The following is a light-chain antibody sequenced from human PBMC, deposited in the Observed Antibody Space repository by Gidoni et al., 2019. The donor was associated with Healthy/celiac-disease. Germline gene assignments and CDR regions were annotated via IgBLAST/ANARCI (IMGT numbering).Light chain of an antibody. Sequence: QSALTPPASVSGSPGQSITISCTGTSSDVGAYNYVSWYQQHPGKAPTLMIYDVSNRPSGVSTRFSGSKSGNTASLTISGLQAEDEADYYCNSYTSGSTLVFGTGTKVTVL. V-gene: IGLV2-14*03. CDR1: SSDVGAYNY. J-gene: IGLJ1*01. CDR3: NSYTSGSTLV. CDR2: DVS.